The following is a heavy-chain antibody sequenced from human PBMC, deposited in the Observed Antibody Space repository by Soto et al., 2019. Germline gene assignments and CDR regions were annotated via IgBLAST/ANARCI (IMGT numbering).Heavy chain of an antibody. D-gene: IGHD3-9*01. CDR3: ARTYYEILTGPTRVYYYYGMDV. J-gene: IGHJ6*02. Sequence: QVQLVESGGGVVQPGRSLRLSCAASGFTFSSYGMHWVRQAPGKGLEWVAVIWYDGSNEYYADSVKGRFTISRDNSKSTLYLQMNSLRAEDTAVYYCARTYYEILTGPTRVYYYYGMDVWRQGTTVTVSS. CDR1: GFTFSSYG. V-gene: IGHV3-33*01. CDR2: IWYDGSNE.